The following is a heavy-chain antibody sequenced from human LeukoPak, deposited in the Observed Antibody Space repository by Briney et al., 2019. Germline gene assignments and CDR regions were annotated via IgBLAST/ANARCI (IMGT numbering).Heavy chain of an antibody. CDR2: IKSKTDGGTS. D-gene: IGHD3-10*01. Sequence: GGSLRLSCAASGFTFTNAWVYWVRQAPGKGLEWVGRIKSKTDGGTSDYAAPVTGRFTISRDDSKSTLHLEMNSLKTEDTGVYYCSTLWYGAWGQGTLVTVSS. J-gene: IGHJ5*02. V-gene: IGHV3-15*01. CDR3: STLWYGA. CDR1: GFTFTNAW.